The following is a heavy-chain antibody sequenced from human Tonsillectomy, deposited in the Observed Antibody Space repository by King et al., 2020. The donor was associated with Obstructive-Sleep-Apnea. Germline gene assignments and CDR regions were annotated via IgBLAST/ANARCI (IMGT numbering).Heavy chain of an antibody. CDR1: GFTFGDYA. J-gene: IGHJ6*02. CDR3: TRDIAAAGSCYYGMDV. CDR2: IRSKAYGGTT. D-gene: IGHD6-13*01. V-gene: IGHV3-49*03. Sequence: QLVQSGGGLVQPGRSLRLSCTASGFTFGDYAMSWFRQAPGKGLEWVGFIRSKAYGGTTEYAASVKGRFTISRDDSKSIAYLQMNSLKTEDTAVYYCTRDIAAAGSCYYGMDVWGQGTTVTVSS.